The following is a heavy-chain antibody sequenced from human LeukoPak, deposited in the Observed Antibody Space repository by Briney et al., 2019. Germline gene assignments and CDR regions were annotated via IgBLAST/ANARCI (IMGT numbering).Heavy chain of an antibody. J-gene: IGHJ3*02. V-gene: IGHV4-59*01. CDR1: GGSISNYY. CDR2: IHYSGST. CDR3: ARTEFMVPQNAFDI. D-gene: IGHD4/OR15-4a*01. Sequence: SETLSLTCTVSGGSISNYYWSWIRQPPGKGLEWIGYIHYSGSTNYNPSLKSRVTISVDTSKNQFSLKLSSVTAADTAVYYCARTEFMVPQNAFDIWGQGTMVTVSS.